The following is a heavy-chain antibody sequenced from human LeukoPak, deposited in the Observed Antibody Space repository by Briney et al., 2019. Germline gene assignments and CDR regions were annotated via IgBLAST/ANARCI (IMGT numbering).Heavy chain of an antibody. Sequence: PGGSLRLSCTVSGGSISSYYWSWIRQPPGKGLEWIGYVFHSGSTNYNPSLKSRVTISVDTSKNQFSLKLTSVTAADTAVYYCARDSSGYYRIDYWGQGTLVTVSS. V-gene: IGHV4-59*08. CDR3: ARDSSGYYRIDY. D-gene: IGHD3-22*01. CDR2: VFHSGST. CDR1: GGSISSYY. J-gene: IGHJ4*02.